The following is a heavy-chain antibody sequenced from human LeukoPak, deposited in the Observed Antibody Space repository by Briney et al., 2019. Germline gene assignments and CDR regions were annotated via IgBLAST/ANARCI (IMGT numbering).Heavy chain of an antibody. J-gene: IGHJ6*02. CDR3: ARGGGYDREGSYYYYGMDV. CDR1: GFTFSSFA. V-gene: IGHV3-64*01. CDR2: ISSNGAST. Sequence: GGSLRLSCAASGFTFSSFAMHWARQAPGKGLEYVSAISSNGASTYYANSVKGRFTISRDNSKNTLYLQMGSLRAEDMAVYYCARGGGYDREGSYYYYGMDVWGQGTTVTVSS. D-gene: IGHD5-12*01.